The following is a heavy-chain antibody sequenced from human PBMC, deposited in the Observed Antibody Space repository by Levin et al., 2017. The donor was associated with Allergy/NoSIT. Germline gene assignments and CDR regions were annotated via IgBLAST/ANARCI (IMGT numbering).Heavy chain of an antibody. CDR1: GATFSSYV. CDR2: IIPIFGTA. V-gene: IGHV1-69*13. D-gene: IGHD6-19*01. Sequence: ASVKVSCKASGATFSSYVIYWVRQAPGQGLEWMGRIIPIFGTANYAQKFQGKVTITADESTGTAYMELSSLRSEDTAMYYCARENRVAGTDYWGQGTLVTVSS. J-gene: IGHJ4*02. CDR3: ARENRVAGTDY.